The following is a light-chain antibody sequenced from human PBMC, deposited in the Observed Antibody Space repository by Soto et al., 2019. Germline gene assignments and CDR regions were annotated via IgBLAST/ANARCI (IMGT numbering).Light chain of an antibody. CDR1: QSVTSGY. Sequence: EIVLTQSPCTLSLSPGERATLSCRASQSVTSGYLAWYQQRPGQAPRLLIHGASSRASGIPDRFIGSGSGTDFTLTISRLEPEDFAVYHCQQYARSPATFGQGTKLEIK. J-gene: IGKJ2*01. CDR2: GAS. CDR3: QQYARSPAT. V-gene: IGKV3-20*01.